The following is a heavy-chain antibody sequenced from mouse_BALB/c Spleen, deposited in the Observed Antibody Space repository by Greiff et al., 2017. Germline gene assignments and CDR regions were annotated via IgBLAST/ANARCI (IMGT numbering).Heavy chain of an antibody. J-gene: IGHJ2*01. Sequence: VHVKQTGPELVKPGASVKISCKASGYSFTDYIMLWVKQSHGKSLEWIGNINPYYGSTSYNLKFKGKATLTVDKSSSTAYMQLNSLTSEDSAVYFCARSEGRYDGSPDYWGQGTTLTVSS. CDR3: ARSEGRYDGSPDY. V-gene: IGHV1-39*01. CDR1: GYSFTDYI. D-gene: IGHD2-14*01. CDR2: INPYYGST.